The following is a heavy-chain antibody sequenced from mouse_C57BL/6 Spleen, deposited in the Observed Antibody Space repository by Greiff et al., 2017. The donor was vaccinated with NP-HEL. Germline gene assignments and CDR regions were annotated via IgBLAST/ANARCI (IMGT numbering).Heavy chain of an antibody. D-gene: IGHD1-1*01. Sequence: VKLQESGAELARPGASVKLSCKASGYTFTSYGISWVKQRTGQGLEWIGEIYPRSGNTYYNEKFKGKATLTADKSSSTAYMELRSLTSEDSAVYFCARSRGCFTTVVSHYAMDYWGQGTSVTVSS. CDR2: IYPRSGNT. CDR1: GYTFTSYG. V-gene: IGHV1-81*01. J-gene: IGHJ4*01. CDR3: ARSRGCFTTVVSHYAMDY.